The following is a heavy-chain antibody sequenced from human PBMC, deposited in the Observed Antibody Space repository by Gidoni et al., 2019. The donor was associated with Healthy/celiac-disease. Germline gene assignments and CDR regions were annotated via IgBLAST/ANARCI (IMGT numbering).Heavy chain of an antibody. CDR2: IIPIFGTA. CDR1: GGTFSSYA. J-gene: IGHJ4*02. D-gene: IGHD3-3*01. Sequence: QVQLVQSGAEVKKPGSSVKVSCKASGGTFSSYAIRWVRQAPGQGLEWMGGIIPIFGTANYAQKFQGRVTITADESTSTAYMELSSLRSEDTAVYYCASSITIFGVAPPVANPFDYWGQGTLVTVSS. CDR3: ASSITIFGVAPPVANPFDY. V-gene: IGHV1-69*01.